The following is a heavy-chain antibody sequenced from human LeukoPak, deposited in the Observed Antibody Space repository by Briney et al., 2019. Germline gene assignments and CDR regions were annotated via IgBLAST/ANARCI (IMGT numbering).Heavy chain of an antibody. J-gene: IGHJ4*02. Sequence: GGSLRLSCAASGFNFFTYGMHWVRQAPGRGLEWVAVIWYDGSNKYYADSVKGRFTISRDNSKNTLYLQMNTLRAEDTAVYYCAVYCSGGCYSGLVWGQGTLVAVSS. CDR3: AVYCSGGCYSGLV. CDR2: IWYDGSNK. V-gene: IGHV3-33*01. D-gene: IGHD2-21*02. CDR1: GFNFFTYG.